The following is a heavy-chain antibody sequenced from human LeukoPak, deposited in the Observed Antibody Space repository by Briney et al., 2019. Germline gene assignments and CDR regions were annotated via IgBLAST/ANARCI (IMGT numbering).Heavy chain of an antibody. CDR3: ATSHYGSGSYFATVLYYFDY. J-gene: IGHJ4*02. CDR2: VVTIFSTA. Sequence: SGTLACMAAGGTFSRYAISWVRQADGQWREWMGGVVTIFSTAIYGHKLQGRARLTTHECTRSACIELSSLRSEDTAVYYCATSHYGSGSYFATVLYYFDYWGQGTLVTVSS. V-gene: IGHV1-69*05. CDR1: GGTFSRYA. D-gene: IGHD3-10*01.